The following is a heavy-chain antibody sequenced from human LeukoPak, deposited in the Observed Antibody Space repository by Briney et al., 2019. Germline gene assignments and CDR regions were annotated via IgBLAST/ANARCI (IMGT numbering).Heavy chain of an antibody. V-gene: IGHV1-46*01. D-gene: IGHD3-22*01. CDR2: INPSGGST. CDR1: GYTFTSYD. Sequence: ASVKVSCKASGYTFTSYDINWVRQAPGQGPEWMGIINPSGGSTSYAQKFQGRVTMTRDTSTSTVYMELSSLRSEDTAVYYCARADAYYYDSSGGQFDYWGQGTLVTVSS. CDR3: ARADAYYYDSSGGQFDY. J-gene: IGHJ4*02.